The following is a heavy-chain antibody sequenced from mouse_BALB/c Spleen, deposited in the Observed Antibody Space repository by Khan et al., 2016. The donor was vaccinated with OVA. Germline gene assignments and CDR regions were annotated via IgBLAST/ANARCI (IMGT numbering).Heavy chain of an antibody. Sequence: VQLQESGPELVKPGASVKMSCKASGYTFTYYVITWVKQRTGQGLEWIGEIYPGSDNAYYNERFKGKATRTADKSSNTTHMQLSSLTSEDSAVYFCARGDGYYVYFDYWGQGTTLTVSS. D-gene: IGHD2-3*01. CDR2: IYPGSDNA. J-gene: IGHJ2*01. CDR1: GYTFTYYV. CDR3: ARGDGYYVYFDY. V-gene: IGHV1-81*01.